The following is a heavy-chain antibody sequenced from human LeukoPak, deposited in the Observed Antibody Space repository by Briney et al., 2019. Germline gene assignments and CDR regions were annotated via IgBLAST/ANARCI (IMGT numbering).Heavy chain of an antibody. J-gene: IGHJ5*02. Sequence: QSGGSLRLSCAASGFTFSSYGMTWVRQAPGKGLEWVSYISSGSSTIYYADSVKGRFTISRDNAKNSLYLQLNSLRAEDTAVYYCARSLVVGATYPYHWGQRTLVTVSS. CDR2: ISSGSSTI. CDR1: GFTFSSYG. D-gene: IGHD1-26*01. V-gene: IGHV3-48*01. CDR3: ARSLVVGATYPYH.